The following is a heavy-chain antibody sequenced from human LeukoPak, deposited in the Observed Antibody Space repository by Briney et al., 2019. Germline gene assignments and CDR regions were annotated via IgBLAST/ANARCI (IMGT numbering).Heavy chain of an antibody. J-gene: IGHJ3*02. CDR2: IIPIFGTA. CDR1: GGTFSSYA. CDR3: ASRTTVVTPGAFDI. V-gene: IGHV1-69*13. Sequence: SVKVSCKASGGTFSSYAISWVRQAPGQGLEWMGGIIPIFGTANYAQKFQGRVTITADESTSTAYMELSSLRSEDAAVYYCASRTTVVTPGAFDIWGQGTMVTVSS. D-gene: IGHD4-23*01.